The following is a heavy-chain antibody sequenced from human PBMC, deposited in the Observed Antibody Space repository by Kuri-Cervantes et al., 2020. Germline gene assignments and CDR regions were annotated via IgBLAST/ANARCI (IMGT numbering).Heavy chain of an antibody. D-gene: IGHD3-22*01. J-gene: IGHJ4*02. CDR2: IYYSGST. CDR3: ASWNYYDSSGYYPYYFDY. Sequence: SETLSLTCSVSSGFISSAAYYWIWIRQPPGKGLEWIGYIYYSGSTYYNPSLKSRVTISVDTSKNQFTLKLSSVTAADTAVYYCASWNYYDSSGYYPYYFDYWGQGTLVTVSS. V-gene: IGHV4-30-4*08. CDR1: SGFISSAAYY.